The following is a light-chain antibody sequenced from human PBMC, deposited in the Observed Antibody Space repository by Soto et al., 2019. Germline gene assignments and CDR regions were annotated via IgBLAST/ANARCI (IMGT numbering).Light chain of an antibody. CDR1: QTVGSN. CDR3: QQYDNWPPLT. J-gene: IGKJ4*01. Sequence: EILRTQSPATLSVSPGERDTLSCRDSQTVGSNLAWYQQKPGQAPLLLIYGASTRATGIPHTFSGSGSGTEFTLTISSLQSEDFAVYYCQQYDNWPPLTFGGGTKVDIK. V-gene: IGKV3-15*01. CDR2: GAS.